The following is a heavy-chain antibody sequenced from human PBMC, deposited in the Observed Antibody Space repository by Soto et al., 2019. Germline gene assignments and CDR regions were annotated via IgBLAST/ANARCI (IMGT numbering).Heavy chain of an antibody. CDR1: GFSFSSYA. V-gene: IGHV3-30*18. CDR2: VSNEGSIQ. CDR3: AKEGGTLGTSASYGFDY. D-gene: IGHD3-16*01. J-gene: IGHJ4*02. Sequence: QVRLVESGGGVVQPGGSLRLSCAASGFSFSSYAIHWVRQAPGKGLEWVAVVSNEGSIQYYADSVKGRFTISRDNSENTVFLQMNSLRSEDTAVYYCAKEGGTLGTSASYGFDYWGQGSRVTVSS.